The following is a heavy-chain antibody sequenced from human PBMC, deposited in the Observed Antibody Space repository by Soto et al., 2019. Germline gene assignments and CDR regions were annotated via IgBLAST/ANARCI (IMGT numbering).Heavy chain of an antibody. Sequence: PSETLSLTCTVSGGSISRVAYYWSWIRQLPGKGLEWIGYVYHTGNADYNPSLKSRISMSVDTSKNQFSMDLKDVTAADTAVYYCAVDTTVEGPNWLDPWGQGTLVTVS. CDR1: GGSISRVAYY. J-gene: IGHJ5*02. D-gene: IGHD1-1*01. CDR2: VYHTGNA. CDR3: AVDTTVEGPNWLDP. V-gene: IGHV4-30-4*08.